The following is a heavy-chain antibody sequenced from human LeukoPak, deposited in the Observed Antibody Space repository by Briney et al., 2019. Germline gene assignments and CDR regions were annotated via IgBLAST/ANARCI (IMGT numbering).Heavy chain of an antibody. CDR2: ISSSSSYT. J-gene: IGHJ4*02. D-gene: IGHD5-24*01. V-gene: IGHV3-21*01. Sequence: KPGGSLRLSCAASGFTFSSYSMNWVRQAPGKGLEWVSSISSSSSYTYYADSVKGRFTISRDNAKNSLYLQMNSLRAEDTAVYYCARETPRRGETRDGYRWGQGTVVTVSS. CDR1: GFTFSSYS. CDR3: ARETPRRGETRDGYR.